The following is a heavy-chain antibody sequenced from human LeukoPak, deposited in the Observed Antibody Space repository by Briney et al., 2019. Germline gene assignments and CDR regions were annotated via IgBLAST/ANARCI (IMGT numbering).Heavy chain of an antibody. CDR3: ARGGRSRYCSSTSCYAWFDP. V-gene: IGHV4-34*01. CDR2: INHSGST. D-gene: IGHD2-2*01. J-gene: IGHJ5*02. Sequence: ETLSLTCAVYGGSFSGYYWSWIRQPPGKGLEWIGEINHSGSTNYNPSLKSRVTISVDTSKNQFSLELSSVTAADTAVYYCARGGRSRYCSSTSCYAWFDPWGQGTLVTVSS. CDR1: GGSFSGYY.